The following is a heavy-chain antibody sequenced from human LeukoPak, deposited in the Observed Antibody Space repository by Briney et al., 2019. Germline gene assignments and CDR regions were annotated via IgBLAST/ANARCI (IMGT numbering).Heavy chain of an antibody. Sequence: SETLSLTCTVSGGSISSTFYYWGWIRQPPGKGLEWIGSINYSGSTHYNPSLKSRVTISVDTSKNQFSLKLSSVTAADTAVYYCARDSPTAYCSGGSCYSDYWGQGTLVTVSS. CDR1: GGSISSTFYY. J-gene: IGHJ4*02. CDR3: ARDSPTAYCSGGSCYSDY. V-gene: IGHV4-39*02. CDR2: INYSGST. D-gene: IGHD2-15*01.